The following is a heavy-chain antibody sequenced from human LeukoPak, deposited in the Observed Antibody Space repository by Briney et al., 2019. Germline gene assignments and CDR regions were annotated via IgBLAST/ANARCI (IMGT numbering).Heavy chain of an antibody. Sequence: GGSLRLSCAASGFTYTNYYMSWVRQAPGKGLEWVANINQDGSEKYYVDSVKGRFTISRDNAQRSVYLQMSSLRVEDTAVYYCARERALKYWGQGSLVTVSS. V-gene: IGHV3-7*04. CDR1: GFTYTNYY. J-gene: IGHJ4*02. CDR3: ARERALKY. CDR2: INQDGSEK.